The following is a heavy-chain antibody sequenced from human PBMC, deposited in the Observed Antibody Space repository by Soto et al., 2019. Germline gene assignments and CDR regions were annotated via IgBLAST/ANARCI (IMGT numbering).Heavy chain of an antibody. CDR2: IYHSGSS. Sequence: SETLSLTCAVSGGSISSGLSSWSWIRQPPGKGLEWIGYIYHSGSSSYNPSLKSRVTISIDKSKNHFSLNLTSVTAADTAVSYWAREGGDFVGRHSENWGQRTRGAVSS. CDR3: AREGGDFVGRHSEN. V-gene: IGHV4-30-2*01. J-gene: IGHJ4*02. CDR1: GGSISSGLSS. D-gene: IGHD4-17*01.